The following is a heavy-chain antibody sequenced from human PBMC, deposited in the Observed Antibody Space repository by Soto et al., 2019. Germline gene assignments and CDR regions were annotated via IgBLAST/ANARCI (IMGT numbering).Heavy chain of an antibody. J-gene: IGHJ4*02. Sequence: PSETLSLTCTVSGTSISSYYWNWIRQSPGKRLEWIGYIYYIGNSKYNPSLEGRVTISLDTSKSQFSLKLTSVTAADTAVYYCARRRFGELSDFDYWGQGALVTSPQ. CDR3: ARRRFGELSDFDY. D-gene: IGHD3-10*01. CDR1: GTSISSYY. V-gene: IGHV4-59*08. CDR2: IYYIGNS.